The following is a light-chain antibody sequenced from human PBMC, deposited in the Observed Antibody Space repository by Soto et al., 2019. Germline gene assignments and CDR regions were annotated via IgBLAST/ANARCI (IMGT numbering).Light chain of an antibody. CDR1: QTLLYSSNNKNY. CDR2: WAS. J-gene: IGKJ1*01. CDR3: QQYYNTPQT. Sequence: DIVMTQSPDSLAVSLGERATMNCKSSQTLLYSSNNKNYLAWYQQKPGQPPKLLIYWASTRESGVPDRFSGSGSGADFTLTISSLQAEDVAVYYCQQYYNTPQTFGQGTKVDIK. V-gene: IGKV4-1*01.